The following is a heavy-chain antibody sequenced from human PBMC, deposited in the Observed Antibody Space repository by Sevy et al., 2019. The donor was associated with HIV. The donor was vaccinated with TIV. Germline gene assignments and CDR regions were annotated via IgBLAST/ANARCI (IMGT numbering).Heavy chain of an antibody. CDR2: IIPILGTV. D-gene: IGHD6-19*01. CDR1: GGTFSSYG. CDR3: ARGGGNGWDYFDY. V-gene: IGHV1-69*13. J-gene: IGHJ4*02. Sequence: ASVKVSCKASGGTFSSYGISWVRQAPGQGLEWMGGIIPILGTVNYAQKVQGRVTITADESTETAYMELSSLRSEDTDVYNCARGGGNGWDYFDYWGQETLVTVSS.